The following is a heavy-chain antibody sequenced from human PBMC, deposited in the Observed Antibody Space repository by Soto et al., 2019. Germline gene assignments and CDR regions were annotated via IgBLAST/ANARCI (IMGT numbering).Heavy chain of an antibody. CDR2: LYYGGST. Sequence: SETLSLTCSVSGGSINNNSYNWGWIRQPPGEGLEWIGSLYYGGSTYPNPSLRSRVSILVDTSKNQFSLKLSSVTAADTAVYYCVRVASETYYYGSGSPIDYWGQGTLVTVSS. V-gene: IGHV4-39*01. CDR1: GGSINNNSYN. D-gene: IGHD3-10*01. CDR3: VRVASETYYYGSGSPIDY. J-gene: IGHJ4*02.